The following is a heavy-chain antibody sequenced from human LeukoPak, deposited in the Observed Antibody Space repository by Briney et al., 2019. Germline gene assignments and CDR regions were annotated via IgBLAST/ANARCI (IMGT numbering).Heavy chain of an antibody. Sequence: SETLSLTCTVSGGSISSGGYYWSWIRQPPGKGLEWIGYIYYSGSTNYNPSLKSRVTISVDTSKNQFSLKLSSVTAADTAVYYCARQSDAQLVDYWGQGTLVTVSS. J-gene: IGHJ4*02. CDR3: ARQSDAQLVDY. V-gene: IGHV4-61*08. CDR2: IYYSGST. D-gene: IGHD6-13*01. CDR1: GGSISSGGYY.